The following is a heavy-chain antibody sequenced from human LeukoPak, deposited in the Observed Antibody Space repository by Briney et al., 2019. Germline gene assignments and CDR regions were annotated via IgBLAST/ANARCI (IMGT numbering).Heavy chain of an antibody. J-gene: IGHJ4*02. V-gene: IGHV4-4*07. CDR2: IYTTGST. Sequence: SETLSLTCTVSGGSITNYYWSWIRQAAGKGLEWIGSIYTTGSTNYNTSLKRRITMSVDTSKNQFSLRLSSVTAADTAVYYCARDRLAVAGTAYFDYWGQGTLVTVSS. CDR1: GGSITNYY. CDR3: ARDRLAVAGTAYFDY. D-gene: IGHD6-19*01.